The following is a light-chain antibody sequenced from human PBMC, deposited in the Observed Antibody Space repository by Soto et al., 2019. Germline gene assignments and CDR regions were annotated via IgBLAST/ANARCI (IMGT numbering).Light chain of an antibody. CDR2: AAS. V-gene: IGKV1-39*01. CDR1: QSITNN. Sequence: DIRMTQSPSSLSASVGDRVTITCRASQSITNNLNWYQQKPGKAPKLLIYAASSLENGVPSSFSGSGSGTDFTLTISSLQPEDFATYYCQQTYSAPYSFGQGTKLEIK. J-gene: IGKJ2*01. CDR3: QQTYSAPYS.